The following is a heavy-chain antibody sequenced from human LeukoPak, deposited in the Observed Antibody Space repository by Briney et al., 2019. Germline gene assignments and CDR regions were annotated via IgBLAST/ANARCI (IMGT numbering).Heavy chain of an antibody. CDR3: ARERCSGGRCYFDY. V-gene: IGHV3-74*01. J-gene: IGHJ4*02. Sequence: PGGSLRLSCAASGFIFSSYWMHWVRQAPGKGLVWVSHISSDGSSTSYADSVRGRFTISRDNVKNTVYLQMNSLRAEDTAVYYCARERCSGGRCYFDYWGQGTLVT. CDR1: GFIFSSYW. D-gene: IGHD2-15*01. CDR2: ISSDGSST.